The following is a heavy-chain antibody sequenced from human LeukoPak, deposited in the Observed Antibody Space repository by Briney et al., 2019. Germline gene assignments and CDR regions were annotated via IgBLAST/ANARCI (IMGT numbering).Heavy chain of an antibody. CDR1: GGSISSYY. J-gene: IGHJ3*02. Sequence: SETLSLTCTVSGGSISSYYWSWIRQPAGKGLEWIGRIYTSGSTNYNPSLKSRVTMSVDTSKNQFSLKLSSVTATDTAVYYCARHIILDSAAANDAFDIWGQGTMVTVSS. D-gene: IGHD6-13*01. CDR2: IYTSGST. CDR3: ARHIILDSAAANDAFDI. V-gene: IGHV4-4*07.